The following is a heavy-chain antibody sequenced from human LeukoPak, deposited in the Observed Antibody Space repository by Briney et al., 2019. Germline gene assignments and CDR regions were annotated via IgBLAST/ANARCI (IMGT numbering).Heavy chain of an antibody. V-gene: IGHV4-38-2*02. D-gene: IGHD3-3*01. Sequence: PSETLSLTCTVSGYSISSGYYWGWIRQPPGKGLEWIGSIYYSGSTYYNPSLKSRVTISVDTSKNQFSLKLSSVTAADTAVYCCARMWSGEYYFDYWGQGTLVTVSS. CDR2: IYYSGST. CDR3: ARMWSGEYYFDY. CDR1: GYSISSGYY. J-gene: IGHJ4*02.